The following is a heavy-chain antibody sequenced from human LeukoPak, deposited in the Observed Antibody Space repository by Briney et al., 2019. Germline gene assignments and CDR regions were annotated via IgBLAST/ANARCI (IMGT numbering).Heavy chain of an antibody. V-gene: IGHV4-59*01. Sequence: PSETLSLTCTVSGGSISSYHWSWIRQPPGKGLEWIGYIYYSGSTNYNPSLKSRVTISVDTSKNQFSLKLSSVTAADTAVYYCARRSYYYYMDVWGKGTTVTVSS. CDR2: IYYSGST. CDR1: GGSISSYH. J-gene: IGHJ6*03. CDR3: ARRSYYYYMDV.